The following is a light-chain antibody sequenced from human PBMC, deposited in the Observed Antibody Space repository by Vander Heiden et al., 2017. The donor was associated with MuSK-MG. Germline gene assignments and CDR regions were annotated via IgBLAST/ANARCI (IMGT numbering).Light chain of an antibody. J-gene: IGKJ1*01. CDR1: QSVSSSY. CDR3: HGECSSRQT. Sequence: EIVLTQSPGTLSLSPGERATLSCRASQSVSSSYLAWYQQKPGQAPRLLIYGASSSATRTPDRFSGSGSGTAFTLTIMRLEPEDFAVYYCHGECSSRQTFGQGTKVEIK. V-gene: IGKV3-20*01. CDR2: GAS.